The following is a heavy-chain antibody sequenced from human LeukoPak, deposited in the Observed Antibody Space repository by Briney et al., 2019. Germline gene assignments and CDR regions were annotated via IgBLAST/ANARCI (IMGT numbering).Heavy chain of an antibody. CDR2: MNPNSGNT. J-gene: IGHJ4*02. Sequence: ASVKVSCKASGGTFSSYAISWVRQATGQGLEWMGWMNPNSGNTGYAQKFQGRVTMTRNTSISTAYMELSSLRSEDTAVYYCARGRYDSSGYYLVYWGQGTLVTVSS. V-gene: IGHV1-8*02. CDR1: GGTFSSYA. CDR3: ARGRYDSSGYYLVY. D-gene: IGHD3-22*01.